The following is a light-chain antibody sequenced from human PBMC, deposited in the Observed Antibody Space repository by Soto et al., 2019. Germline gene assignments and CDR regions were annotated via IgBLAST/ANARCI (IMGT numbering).Light chain of an antibody. Sequence: EIVMTQSPVSLSVARGERATLSCRASQSVSTKLAWYQQKPGQAPRLLIYHASIRAAGIPARFSGSGSGTELTLTISSLQSEDFAVYHCQQYNNWPPWTFGQGTKVDVK. CDR3: QQYNNWPPWT. J-gene: IGKJ1*01. CDR2: HAS. V-gene: IGKV3D-15*01. CDR1: QSVSTK.